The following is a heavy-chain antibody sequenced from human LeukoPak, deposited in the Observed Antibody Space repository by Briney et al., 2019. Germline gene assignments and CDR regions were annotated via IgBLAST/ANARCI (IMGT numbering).Heavy chain of an antibody. CDR1: GFTFGDYA. J-gene: IGHJ5*02. Sequence: GGSLRLSCTASGFTFGDYAMSWVRQAPGKGLEWVGFIRSKAYGGTTEYAASVKGRFTISRDDSKSIAYLQMNSLKTEDTAVYYCTRDPSYCGSTSCLDPWGQGTLVTVSS. V-gene: IGHV3-49*04. D-gene: IGHD2-2*01. CDR3: TRDPSYCGSTSCLDP. CDR2: IRSKAYGGTT.